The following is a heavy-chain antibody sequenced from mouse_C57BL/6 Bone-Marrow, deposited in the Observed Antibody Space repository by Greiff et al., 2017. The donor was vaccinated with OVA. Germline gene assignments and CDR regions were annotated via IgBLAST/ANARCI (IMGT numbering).Heavy chain of an antibody. CDR1: GYTFTSYW. J-gene: IGHJ4*01. Sequence: QVQLQQPGAELVKPGASVKLSCKASGYTFTSYWMHWVKQRPGQGLEWIGMIHPNSGSTNYNEKFKSKATLTVDKSSSTAYMQLSSLTSEDSAVYYCAKHCAYYRDYYAMDYWGQGTSVTVSS. CDR2: IHPNSGST. CDR3: AKHCAYYRDYYAMDY. D-gene: IGHD1-1*01. V-gene: IGHV1-64*01.